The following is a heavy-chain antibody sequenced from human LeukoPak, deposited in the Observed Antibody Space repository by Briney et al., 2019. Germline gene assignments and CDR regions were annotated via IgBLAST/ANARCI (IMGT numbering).Heavy chain of an antibody. V-gene: IGHV1-2*02. CDR3: ARDERGYDSGGYFDY. J-gene: IGHJ4*02. Sequence: GASVKVSCKASGYTFTGYYMHWVRQAPGQGLEWMGWINPNSSGTNYAQKFQGRVTMTRDTSISTAYMELSRLRSDDTAVYYCARDERGYDSGGYFDYWGQGTLVTVSS. CDR1: GYTFTGYY. CDR2: INPNSSGT. D-gene: IGHD5-12*01.